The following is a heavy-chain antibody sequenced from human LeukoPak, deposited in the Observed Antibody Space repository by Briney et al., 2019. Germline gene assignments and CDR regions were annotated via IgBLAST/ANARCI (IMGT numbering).Heavy chain of an antibody. Sequence: PSETLSFTCTVSGHSIINSYYWGWIRQPPGKGLEWIGSIYHTGSTYYNPSLKSRVTISVDTSKNQFSLKLSSVTAADTAVYYCARGRVRGLTPGVFFDYWGQGTLVTVSS. D-gene: IGHD3-10*01. V-gene: IGHV4-38-2*02. CDR2: IYHTGST. CDR1: GHSIINSYY. CDR3: ARGRVRGLTPGVFFDY. J-gene: IGHJ4*02.